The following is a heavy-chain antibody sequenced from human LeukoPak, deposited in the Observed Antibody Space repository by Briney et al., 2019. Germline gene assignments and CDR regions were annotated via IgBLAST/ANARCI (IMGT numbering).Heavy chain of an antibody. Sequence: GGSLRLSCAASGFNFNNYGMHWVRQAPGKGLEWVTFIPSDGNNQYYADSVKGRLTISRDNSRNTLYLQMNGLRVEDTAVYYCARLMRQMDQNLDYWGQGTLVTVSS. J-gene: IGHJ4*02. CDR1: GFNFNNYG. V-gene: IGHV3-30*02. CDR2: IPSDGNNQ. D-gene: IGHD1-14*01. CDR3: ARLMRQMDQNLDY.